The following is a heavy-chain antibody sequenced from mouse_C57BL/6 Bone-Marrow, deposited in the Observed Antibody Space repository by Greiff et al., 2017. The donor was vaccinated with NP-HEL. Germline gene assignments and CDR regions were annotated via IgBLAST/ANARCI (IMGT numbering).Heavy chain of an antibody. Sequence: VQLQQSGAELMKPGASVKLSCKATGYTFTGYWIEWVKQRPGHGLEWIGEILPGSGSTNYNEKFKGKATFTADTSSNTAYMQISSLTTEDSAIYYCARDLLLRSYFDYWGQGTTLTVSS. D-gene: IGHD1-1*01. CDR2: ILPGSGST. CDR3: ARDLLLRSYFDY. CDR1: GYTFTGYW. J-gene: IGHJ2*01. V-gene: IGHV1-9*01.